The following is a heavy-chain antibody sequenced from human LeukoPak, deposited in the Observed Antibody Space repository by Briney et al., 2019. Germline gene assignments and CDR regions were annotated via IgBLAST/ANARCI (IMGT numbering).Heavy chain of an antibody. CDR1: GFTVSSNY. J-gene: IGHJ4*02. D-gene: IGHD5-12*01. CDR3: ARGRGYSGYVDY. Sequence: PGGSLRLSRAASGFTVSSNYMSWVRQAPGKGLEWVSVIYSGGSTYYADSVKGRFTISRDNSKNTLYLQMNSLRAEDTAVYYCARGRGYSGYVDYWGQGTLVTVSS. V-gene: IGHV3-53*01. CDR2: IYSGGST.